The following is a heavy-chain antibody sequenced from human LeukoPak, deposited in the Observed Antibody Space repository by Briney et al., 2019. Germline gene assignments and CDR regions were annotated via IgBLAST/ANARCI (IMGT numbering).Heavy chain of an antibody. J-gene: IGHJ4*02. Sequence: GGSLRLFCAASGFTFSSYGMHWVRQAPGKGLEWVAVISYDGSNKYYADSVKGRFTISRDNSKNTPYLQMNSLRAEDTAVYYCAKVFEQQLVDYWGQGTLVTVSS. CDR1: GFTFSSYG. D-gene: IGHD6-13*01. CDR2: ISYDGSNK. CDR3: AKVFEQQLVDY. V-gene: IGHV3-30*18.